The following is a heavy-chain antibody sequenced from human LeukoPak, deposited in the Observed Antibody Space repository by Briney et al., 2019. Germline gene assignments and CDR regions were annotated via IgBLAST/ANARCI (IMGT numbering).Heavy chain of an antibody. CDR1: GGSISSNSYY. Sequence: PSETLSLTCTVSGGSISSNSYYWGWIRQPPGKGLEWIGSIYYSGSTYYNPSLKSRVTISVDTSKNQFSLKLISVTAADTAVYYCARGSIWFDPWGQGTLVTVSS. CDR3: ARGSIWFDP. D-gene: IGHD3-3*02. J-gene: IGHJ5*02. V-gene: IGHV4-39*07. CDR2: IYYSGST.